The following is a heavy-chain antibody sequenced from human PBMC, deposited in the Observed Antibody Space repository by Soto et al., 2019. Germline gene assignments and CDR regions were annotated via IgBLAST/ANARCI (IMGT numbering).Heavy chain of an antibody. Sequence: PGGSLRLSCAASGITFSSYWMSWVRQAPGKGLEWVANIKQDGSEKYYVDSVKGRFTISRDNAKNSLYLQMNSLRAEDTAVYYCARDAKLELLNYYYYGMDVWGQGTTVTVSS. CDR1: GITFSSYW. V-gene: IGHV3-7*01. CDR2: IKQDGSEK. J-gene: IGHJ6*02. CDR3: ARDAKLELLNYYYYGMDV. D-gene: IGHD1-7*01.